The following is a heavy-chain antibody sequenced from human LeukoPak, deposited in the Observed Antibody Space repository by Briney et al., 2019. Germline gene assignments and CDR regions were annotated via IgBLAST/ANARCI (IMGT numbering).Heavy chain of an antibody. CDR1: GFTFRSHA. CDR2: IYENGGTT. J-gene: IGHJ4*02. V-gene: IGHV3-23*01. Sequence: GGSLRLSCVGSGFTFRSHAMSWVRQAPEKGLEFVSGIYENGGTTYYADSVKGRFTISRDNSKNTLYLQMNSLRAEDTAVYYCARDQVIESVYSSHHYFDYWGQGTLVTVSS. CDR3: ARDQVIESVYSSHHYFDY. D-gene: IGHD4-11*01.